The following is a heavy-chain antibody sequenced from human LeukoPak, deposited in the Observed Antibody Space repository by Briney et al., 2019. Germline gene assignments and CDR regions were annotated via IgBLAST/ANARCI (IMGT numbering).Heavy chain of an antibody. CDR3: ARRITMVRGVISYFDY. CDR2: IYPGDSDT. D-gene: IGHD3-10*01. V-gene: IGHV5-51*01. CDR1: GYSFTSYW. J-gene: IGHJ4*02. Sequence: GESLKISCKGSGYSFTSYWIGWVRQMPGKGPEWMGIIYPGDSDTRYSPSFQGQVTISADKSISTAYLQWSSLKASDTAMYYCARRITMVRGVISYFDYWGQGTLVTVSS.